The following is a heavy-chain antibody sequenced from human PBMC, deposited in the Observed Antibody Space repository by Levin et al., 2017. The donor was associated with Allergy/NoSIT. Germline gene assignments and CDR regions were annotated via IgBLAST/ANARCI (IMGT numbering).Heavy chain of an antibody. CDR3: ARGRYDFWSGYYTINAFDS. CDR1: GGSISSYY. CDR2: IYTSGST. D-gene: IGHD3-3*01. Sequence: SQTLSLTCTVSGGSISSYYWSWIRQPAGKGLEWIGRIYTSGSTNYNPSLKSRVTMSVDTSKNQFSLKLSSVTAADTAVYYCARGRYDFWSGYYTINAFDSWGQGTMVTVSS. V-gene: IGHV4-4*07. J-gene: IGHJ3*02.